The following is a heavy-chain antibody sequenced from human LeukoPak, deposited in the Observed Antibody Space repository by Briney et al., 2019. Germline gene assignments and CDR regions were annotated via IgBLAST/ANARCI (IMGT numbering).Heavy chain of an antibody. CDR2: IYHSGST. J-gene: IGHJ5*02. CDR1: GGSISSGGYS. D-gene: IGHD2-2*01. V-gene: IGHV4-30-2*02. Sequence: PSQTLSLTCAVSGGSISSGGYSWSWIRQPPGKGLEWIGYIYHSGSTYYNPSLKSRVTISVDTSKNQFSLKLSSVTAADTAVYYCASTCSSTSCYDNWFDPWGQGTLVTVSS. CDR3: ASTCSSTSCYDNWFDP.